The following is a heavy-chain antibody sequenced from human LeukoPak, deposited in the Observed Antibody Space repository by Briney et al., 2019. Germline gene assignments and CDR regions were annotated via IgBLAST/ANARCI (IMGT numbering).Heavy chain of an antibody. CDR2: INPNSGGT. CDR3: ARSLGGGSWYDWFDP. Sequence: ASVKVSCKASGYAFTAYYMHWVRQAPGQGLEWMGWINPNSGGTNYAQKFQGRVTMTRDTSISTAYMELSRLRSDDTAVYYCARSLGGGSWYDWFDPWGQGTLVTVSS. J-gene: IGHJ5*02. D-gene: IGHD6-13*01. V-gene: IGHV1-2*02. CDR1: GYAFTAYY.